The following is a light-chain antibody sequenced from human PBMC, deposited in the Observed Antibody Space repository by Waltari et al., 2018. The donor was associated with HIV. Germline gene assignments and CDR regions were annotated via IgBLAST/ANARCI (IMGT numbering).Light chain of an antibody. J-gene: IGKJ4*01. CDR2: GTS. Sequence: EVVLTQSPGTLSLSPGERVTLSCRASQSIGSGYLAWYQQKPGQAPRLLISGTSIRATGIPDRFSGSGSGTDFTLTISRLEPEDFVVYYCQQYGNSPVTFGGGTKVQI. V-gene: IGKV3-20*01. CDR1: QSIGSGY. CDR3: QQYGNSPVT.